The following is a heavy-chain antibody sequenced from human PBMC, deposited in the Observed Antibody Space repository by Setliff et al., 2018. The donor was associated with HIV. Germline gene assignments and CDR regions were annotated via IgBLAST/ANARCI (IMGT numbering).Heavy chain of an antibody. CDR3: VYYCAMTLRLFDWGYMDV. D-gene: IGHD3-9*01. Sequence: PGESLKISCKGSGYSFTNYWIGWVRQMPGKGLEWMGIIYPGDSNTRYSPSFQGQVTISADKSISAAFLQWSSLKASDTAADTAVYYCAMTLRLFDWGYMDVWGKGTTVTVSS. V-gene: IGHV5-51*01. J-gene: IGHJ6*03. CDR1: GYSFTNYW. CDR2: IYPGDSNT.